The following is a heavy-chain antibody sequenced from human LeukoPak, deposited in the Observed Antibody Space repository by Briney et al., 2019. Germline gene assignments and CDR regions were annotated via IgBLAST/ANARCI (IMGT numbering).Heavy chain of an antibody. V-gene: IGHV3-23*01. CDR2: ISGSGGSA. CDR3: AKGRSTIFGVIIISPDFDY. Sequence: GGSLRLSCAASGFTLSSYAMSWVRQAPGKGLEWVSVISGSGGSAYYADSVKGRFTISRDNSKNTLHLQMNSLRAEDTAVYYCAKGRSTIFGVIIISPDFDYWGQGTLVTVSS. D-gene: IGHD3-3*01. J-gene: IGHJ4*02. CDR1: GFTLSSYA.